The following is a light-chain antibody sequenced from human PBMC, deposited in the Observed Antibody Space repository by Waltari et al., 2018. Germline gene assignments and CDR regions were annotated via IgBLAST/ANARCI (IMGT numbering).Light chain of an antibody. CDR1: GSDVGGYDY. Sequence: QSALTQPASVSGSPGQSITISCTGTGSDVGGYDYVAGYQQHPGKAPKLAVYEVCNRPSGVSYSFSASKSGNTASLTISGLQAEDEADYYCSSYTPITISNWVFGGGTKLTVL. V-gene: IGLV2-14*01. J-gene: IGLJ3*02. CDR2: EVC. CDR3: SSYTPITISNWV.